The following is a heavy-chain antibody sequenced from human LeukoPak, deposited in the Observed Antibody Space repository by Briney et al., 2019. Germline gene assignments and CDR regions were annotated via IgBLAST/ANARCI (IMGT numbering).Heavy chain of an antibody. CDR1: GYSFTSYW. V-gene: IGHV5-51*01. J-gene: IGHJ3*02. CDR2: IYPGDSDT. D-gene: IGHD3-3*01. CDR3: ARVRFLEWRELDAFDI. Sequence: GESLKISCKGSGYSFTSYWIGWVRQMAGKGLEWMGIIYPGDSDTRYSPSFQGQVTISADKSISTAYLQWSSLKASDTAMYYCARVRFLEWRELDAFDIWGQGTMVTVSS.